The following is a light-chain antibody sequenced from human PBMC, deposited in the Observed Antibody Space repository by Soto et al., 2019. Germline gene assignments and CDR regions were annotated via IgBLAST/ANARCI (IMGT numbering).Light chain of an antibody. CDR2: GAS. J-gene: IGKJ3*01. V-gene: IGKV3-15*01. CDR3: QQYNNLPPAT. Sequence: EIVMTQSPATLSVSPGERATLSCRASQSVSSNLAWYQQKPGQAPRLLIYGASTRATGIPARFSGSGSGTEFTLTISSLQSEDFAVYYCQQYNNLPPATFGPGTKVDIK. CDR1: QSVSSN.